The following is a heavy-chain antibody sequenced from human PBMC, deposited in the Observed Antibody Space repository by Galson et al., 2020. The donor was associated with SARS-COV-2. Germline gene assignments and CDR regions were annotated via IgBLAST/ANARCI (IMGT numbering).Heavy chain of an antibody. V-gene: IGHV1-69*13. CDR1: GGTFSSYA. CDR2: IIPIFGTA. D-gene: IGHD2-2*02. J-gene: IGHJ2*01. CDR3: ASLVVPAAIGDWYFDL. Sequence: SVKVSCKASGGTFSSYAISWVRQAPGQGLEWMGGIIPIFGTANYAQKFQGRVTISADESTSTAYMELSSLRSEDTAVYYCASLVVPAAIGDWYFDLWGRGTLVTVSS.